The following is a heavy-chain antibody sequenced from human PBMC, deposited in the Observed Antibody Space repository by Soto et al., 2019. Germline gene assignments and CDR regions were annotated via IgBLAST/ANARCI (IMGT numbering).Heavy chain of an antibody. J-gene: IGHJ5*02. V-gene: IGHV3-23*01. CDR3: AKDLRPGLVVPTKSGFDP. CDR1: GFPFNTYA. D-gene: IGHD3-10*01. CDR2: TSIGGNT. Sequence: GGSLRLPWEASGFPFNTYAMTWFRQLPGMGLEWVSTTSIGGNTDFAESVRGRFSVSRDNSKNTLYLQMTNLRAEDAAIYFCAKDLRPGLVVPTKSGFDPWGQGTRVTVSS.